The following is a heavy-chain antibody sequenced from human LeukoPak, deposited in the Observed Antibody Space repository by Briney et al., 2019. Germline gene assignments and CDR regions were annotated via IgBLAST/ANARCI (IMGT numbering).Heavy chain of an antibody. CDR3: ARGTTDGYSYGRFDY. V-gene: IGHV4-31*03. CDR2: IYYSGTT. J-gene: IGHJ4*02. CDR1: GGSISSGGFY. Sequence: PSQTLSLTCTVSGGSISSGGFYWSWIRQHPGKGLEWLGYIYYSGTTYCNPSLKSRVTFSVDTSKNQFSLKLNPVTAADTALYYCARGTTDGYSYGRFDYWGQGTLVTVSS. D-gene: IGHD5-18*01.